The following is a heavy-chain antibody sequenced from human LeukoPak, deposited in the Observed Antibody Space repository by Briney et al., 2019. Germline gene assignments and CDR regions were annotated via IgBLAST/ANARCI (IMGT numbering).Heavy chain of an antibody. CDR1: GGSITSNNW. J-gene: IGHJ6*03. CDR3: ARTTEAHSWRTRYYDYYMDV. Sequence: SETLSLTCAVSGGSITSNNWWSWVRQSPGKGLEWIGEIYHTGNSNYNPSLKSRVTISVDTSKNQFSLKLSSVTAADTAVYYCARTTEAHSWRTRYYDYYMDVWGKGTTVTVSS. D-gene: IGHD6-13*01. CDR2: IYHTGNS. V-gene: IGHV4-4*02.